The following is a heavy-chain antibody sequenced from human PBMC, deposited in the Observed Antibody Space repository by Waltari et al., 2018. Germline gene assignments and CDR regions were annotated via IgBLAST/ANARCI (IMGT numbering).Heavy chain of an antibody. V-gene: IGHV3-66*01. CDR1: TFHITNNL. CDR2: IYSGGGT. CDR3: AGGTDGLNFPSYFDY. J-gene: IGHJ4*02. Sequence: EVSLVESGGGLVQPWGSLRLSCESSTFHITNNLFTGVRQAPGKGLEWVSIIYSGGGTHYADSVKGRFTISRDNSKNTVYLQMNSLRADDTAVYFCAGGTDGLNFPSYFDYWGQGTLVTVSS.